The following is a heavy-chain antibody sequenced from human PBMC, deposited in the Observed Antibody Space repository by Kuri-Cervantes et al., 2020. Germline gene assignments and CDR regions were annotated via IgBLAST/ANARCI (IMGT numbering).Heavy chain of an antibody. CDR1: GYSISSDYY. CDR3: ARSPNYCSGGRCYSFDY. Sequence: GSLRLSCAVSGYSISSDYYWGWIRQPPGKGLEWIGNIFHSGSTYYNPSLKSRVTISVDTSKNQFSLKLSSVTAADTAVYYCARSPNYCSGGRCYSFDYWGQGTLVTVSS. CDR2: IFHSGST. D-gene: IGHD2-15*01. V-gene: IGHV4-38-2*01. J-gene: IGHJ4*02.